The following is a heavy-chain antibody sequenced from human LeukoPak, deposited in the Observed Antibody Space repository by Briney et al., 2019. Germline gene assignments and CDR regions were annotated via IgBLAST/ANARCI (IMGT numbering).Heavy chain of an antibody. CDR3: ARVRGYSYGRTPYYFDY. Sequence: IPSETLSLTCAVYGGSFSGYYWSWIRQPPGKGLEWIGEINHSGSTDYNPSLKSRVTISVDTSKNQFSLKLSSVTAADTAVYYCARVRGYSYGRTPYYFDYWGQGTLVTVSS. J-gene: IGHJ4*02. D-gene: IGHD5-18*01. CDR1: GGSFSGYY. CDR2: INHSGST. V-gene: IGHV4-34*01.